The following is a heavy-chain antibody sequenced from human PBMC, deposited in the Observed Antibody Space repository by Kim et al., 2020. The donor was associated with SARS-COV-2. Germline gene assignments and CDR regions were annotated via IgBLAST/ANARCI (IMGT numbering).Heavy chain of an antibody. CDR1: GYTFTSYG. V-gene: IGHV1-18*01. CDR3: ARERDFWSGYYTNPDY. CDR2: ISAYNGNT. Sequence: ASVKVSCKASGYTFTSYGISWVRQAPGQGLEWMGWISAYNGNTNYAQKLQGRVTMTTDTSTSTAYMELRSLRSDDTAVYYCARERDFWSGYYTNPDYWGQGTLVTVSS. J-gene: IGHJ4*02. D-gene: IGHD3-3*01.